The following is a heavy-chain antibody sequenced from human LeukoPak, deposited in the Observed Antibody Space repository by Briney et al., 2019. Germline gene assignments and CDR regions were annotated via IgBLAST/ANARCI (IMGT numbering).Heavy chain of an antibody. J-gene: IGHJ4*02. CDR3: AKSANWNYYFDC. CDR1: VFSVSSNF. D-gene: IGHD1-7*01. V-gene: IGHV3-53*01. CDR2: IYSDGTT. Sequence: GGSLRLSCAASVFSVSSNFLSWVRQAPGKGPEWVSMIYSDGTTHYVDSVRGRFAISRDNSKNTLYLQMNSLRAEDTAVYYCAKSANWNYYFDCWGQGTLVTVSS.